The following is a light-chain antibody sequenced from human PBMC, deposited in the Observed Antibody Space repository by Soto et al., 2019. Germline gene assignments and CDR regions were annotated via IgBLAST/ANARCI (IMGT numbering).Light chain of an antibody. CDR2: EGS. CDR1: SSDVGNYNL. CDR3: CSYAPTSTFV. V-gene: IGLV2-23*01. Sequence: SVLTQPASVSGSPGQWITISCTGTSSDVGNYNLVSWYQQHPGKAPKLIIYEGSKRPSGVSNRFSGSKSGNTASLTVPGLQAEDEADYYCCSYAPTSTFVFGTGTKVTVL. J-gene: IGLJ1*01.